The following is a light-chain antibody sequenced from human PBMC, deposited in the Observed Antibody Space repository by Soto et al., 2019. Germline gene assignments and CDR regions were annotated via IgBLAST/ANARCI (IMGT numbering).Light chain of an antibody. V-gene: IGLV2-14*01. Sequence: QSALTQPASVSGSPGPSITISCTGTSSDVGGYNYVSWFQQHSGKAPRLIIYQVSNRPSGVSNRFSGSKSGNTASLTISGAQAEEVTDYYCRSYPSSSTFVFATGSKVTVL. J-gene: IGLJ1*01. CDR3: RSYPSSSTFV. CDR2: QVS. CDR1: SSDVGGYNY.